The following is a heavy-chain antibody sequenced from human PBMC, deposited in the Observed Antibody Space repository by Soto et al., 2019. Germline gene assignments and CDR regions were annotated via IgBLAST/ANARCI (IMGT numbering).Heavy chain of an antibody. J-gene: IGHJ4*02. D-gene: IGHD4-17*01. CDR2: ISSSGSTI. CDR1: GFTFSDYY. Sequence: PGGSLRLSCAASGFTFSDYYMSWIRQAPGRGLEWVSYISSSGSTIYYADSVKGRFTISRDNAKNSLYLQMNSLRAEDTAVYYCARDRATVTTFQGTYFDYWGQGTLVTVSS. CDR3: ARDRATVTTFQGTYFDY. V-gene: IGHV3-11*01.